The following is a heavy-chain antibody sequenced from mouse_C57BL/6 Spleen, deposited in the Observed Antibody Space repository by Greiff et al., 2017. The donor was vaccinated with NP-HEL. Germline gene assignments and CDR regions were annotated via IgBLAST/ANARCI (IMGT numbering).Heavy chain of an antibody. CDR1: GYSITSGYG. V-gene: IGHV3-2*02. Sequence: VQLKESGPGLVKPSQSLSLTCTVTGYSITSGYGWNWIRQSPGNKLEWMGYISYSGSTNYNPSLKSRISITRYTSKNQFFLQLNSVTTEDTATYYCARTARIKYWGQGTTLTVSS. J-gene: IGHJ2*01. CDR3: ARTARIKY. CDR2: ISYSGST. D-gene: IGHD1-2*01.